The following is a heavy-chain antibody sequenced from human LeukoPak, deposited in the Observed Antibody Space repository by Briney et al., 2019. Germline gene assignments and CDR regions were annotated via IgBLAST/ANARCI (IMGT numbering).Heavy chain of an antibody. Sequence: SQTLSLTCTVSGGSISSGGYYWSWIRQHPGKGLEWIGYIYYSGSTYYNPSLKSRVTISVDRSKNQFSLKLSSVTAADTAVYYCARGLRRTPWFDPWGQGTLVTVSS. D-gene: IGHD5-12*01. J-gene: IGHJ5*02. V-gene: IGHV4-31*03. CDR2: IYYSGST. CDR3: ARGLRRTPWFDP. CDR1: GGSISSGGYY.